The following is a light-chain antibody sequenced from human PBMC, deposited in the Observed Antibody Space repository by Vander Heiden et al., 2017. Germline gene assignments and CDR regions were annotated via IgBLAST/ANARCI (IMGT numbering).Light chain of an antibody. J-gene: IGLJ1*01. Sequence: SYKLTQPPSVSVSPGQTARITCSGDALPKQYAYWYQQKPGQAPVLVIYKDSERPSGIPERFSGSSSGTTVTLTISGVQAEDEADYYCQSADSSGTRGVFGTGTKVTVL. CDR1: ALPKQY. CDR3: QSADSSGTRGV. CDR2: KDS. V-gene: IGLV3-25*03.